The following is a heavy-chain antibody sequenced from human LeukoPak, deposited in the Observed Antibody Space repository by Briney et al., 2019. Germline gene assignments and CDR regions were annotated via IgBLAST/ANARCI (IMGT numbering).Heavy chain of an antibody. V-gene: IGHV4-59*01. J-gene: IGHJ5*02. CDR2: IYYSGST. CDR1: GGSFSSYY. D-gene: IGHD2-15*01. CDR3: ARGLELGYCSGGSCCSRKYNWFDP. Sequence: SETLSLTCAVYGGSFSSYYWSWIRQPPGKGLEWIGYIYYSGSTNYNPSLKSRVTISVDTSKNQFSLKLSSVTAADTAVYYCARGLELGYCSGGSCCSRKYNWFDPWGQGTLVTVSS.